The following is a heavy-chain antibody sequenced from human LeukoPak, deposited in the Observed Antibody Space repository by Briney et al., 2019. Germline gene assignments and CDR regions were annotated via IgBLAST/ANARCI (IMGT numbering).Heavy chain of an antibody. CDR2: IIPILGIA. CDR3: ARAFSGYDYDY. J-gene: IGHJ4*02. V-gene: IGHV1-69*04. D-gene: IGHD5-12*01. CDR1: GYTFTGHY. Sequence: GASVKVSCKASGYTFTGHYMHWVRQAPGQGLEWMGRIIPILGIANYAQKFQGRVTITADKSTSTAYMELSSLRSEDTAVYYCARAFSGYDYDYWGQGTLVTVSS.